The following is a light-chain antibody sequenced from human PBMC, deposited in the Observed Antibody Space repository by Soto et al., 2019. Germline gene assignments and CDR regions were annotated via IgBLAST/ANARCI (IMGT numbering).Light chain of an antibody. Sequence: QCALTQPASVSGSPGQSITISCTGTSSDIGGYNYVSWYQQLPGKVPKLIIYDVSNRPSGVSDRFSGSKSGNAASLTISGLQAEDEADYYCSSYTSTSTLYVFGTGTKVTVL. CDR2: DVS. J-gene: IGLJ1*01. CDR1: SSDIGGYNY. CDR3: SSYTSTSTLYV. V-gene: IGLV2-14*03.